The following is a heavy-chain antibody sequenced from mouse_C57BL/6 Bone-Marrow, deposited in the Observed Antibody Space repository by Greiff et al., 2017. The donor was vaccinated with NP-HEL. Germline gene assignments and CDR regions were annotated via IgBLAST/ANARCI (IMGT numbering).Heavy chain of an antibody. CDR1: GYTFTSYW. Sequence: VKLQHPGAELVMPGASVKLSCKASGYTFTSYWMHWVKQRPGQGLEWIGEIDPSDSYTNYNQKFKGKSTLTVDKSSSTAYMQLSSLTSEDSAVYYCAREGISTVAPFADWGQGTGVTVSA. J-gene: IGHJ3*01. CDR2: IDPSDSYT. CDR3: AREGISTVAPFAD. V-gene: IGHV1-69*01. D-gene: IGHD1-1*01.